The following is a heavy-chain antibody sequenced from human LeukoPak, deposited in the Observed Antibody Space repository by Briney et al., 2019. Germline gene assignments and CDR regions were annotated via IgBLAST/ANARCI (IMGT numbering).Heavy chain of an antibody. CDR2: IKQDGSEK. D-gene: IGHD5-12*01. CDR3: ARDLSSGYDGGDY. Sequence: GGSLRLSCAASGFTFSSYAMSWVRQAPGKGLEWVANIKQDGSEKYYVDSVKGRFTISRDNAKNSLYLQMNSLRPEDTAVYYCARDLSSGYDGGDYWGQGTLVTVSS. J-gene: IGHJ4*02. CDR1: GFTFSSYA. V-gene: IGHV3-7*01.